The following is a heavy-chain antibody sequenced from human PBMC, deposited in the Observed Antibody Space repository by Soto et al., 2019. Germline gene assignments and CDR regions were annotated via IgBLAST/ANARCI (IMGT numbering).Heavy chain of an antibody. Sequence: QVQLVESGGGVVQPGMSLRLSCAASGFTFSNYGMHWVRQAPGTGLEWVAVIWYDGSNKYYADSVKGRFTISRDNSKNTLYLQMNTLRAEDTAVYYCARHKGGDPYYFDYWGQGTLVTVSS. D-gene: IGHD4-17*01. V-gene: IGHV3-33*01. CDR3: ARHKGGDPYYFDY. CDR2: IWYDGSNK. J-gene: IGHJ4*02. CDR1: GFTFSNYG.